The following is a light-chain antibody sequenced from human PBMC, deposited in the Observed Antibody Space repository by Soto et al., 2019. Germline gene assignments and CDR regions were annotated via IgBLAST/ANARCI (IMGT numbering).Light chain of an antibody. Sequence: QSVLTQPHSVSGAPGQRVTISCTGSSSNIGAGYDVHWYQQLPGTAPKLLIYGNSNRPSGVPDRFSGSKSGTSASLAITGLQAEDEADSYCQSYDSSLSGSKVFGGGTKLTVL. J-gene: IGLJ2*01. V-gene: IGLV1-40*01. CDR3: QSYDSSLSGSKV. CDR1: SSNIGAGYD. CDR2: GNS.